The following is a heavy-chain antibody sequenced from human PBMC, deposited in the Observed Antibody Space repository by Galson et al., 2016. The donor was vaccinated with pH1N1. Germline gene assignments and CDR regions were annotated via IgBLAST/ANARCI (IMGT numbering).Heavy chain of an antibody. V-gene: IGHV1-18*01. J-gene: IGHJ3*02. CDR2: ISAYDGHT. CDR3: ARDRGVFDI. Sequence: SVKVSCKASGYTFINYGIAWVRQAPGQGPEWMGWISAYDGHTDYAQNFQGRVAMTIDTSTSTANMELRNLRSDDTAVYYCARDRGVFDIWGQGTRVTVSS. CDR1: GYTFINYG. D-gene: IGHD3-10*01.